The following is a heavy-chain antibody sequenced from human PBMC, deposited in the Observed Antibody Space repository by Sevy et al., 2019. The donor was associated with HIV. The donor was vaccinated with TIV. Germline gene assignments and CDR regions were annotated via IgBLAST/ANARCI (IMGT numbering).Heavy chain of an antibody. CDR3: ARGPTAAGSFDS. V-gene: IGHV4-4*02. J-gene: IGHJ4*02. CDR1: GGSISSSNW. CDR2: IYPGGST. D-gene: IGHD6-13*01. Sequence: SETLSLTCAVSGGSISSSNWWSWVRQPPGKGLEWIGEIYPGGSTNYNPSLKSRVTISVDKSKNQFSLQLSSVTAADTAVYFCARGPTAAGSFDSWGPGTVVTVSS.